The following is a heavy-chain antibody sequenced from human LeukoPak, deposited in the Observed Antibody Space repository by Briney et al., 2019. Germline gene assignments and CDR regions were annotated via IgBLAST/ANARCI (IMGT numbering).Heavy chain of an antibody. V-gene: IGHV1-3*01. D-gene: IGHD1-26*01. Sequence: ASVKVSCKASGYTFTSYAMHWVRQAPGQRLEWMGWINAGNGSTKYSQKFQGRVTITRDTSASTAYMELSSLRSEDTAVYYCARDLGPTSFDYWGQGTLVTVSS. J-gene: IGHJ4*02. CDR2: INAGNGST. CDR3: ARDLGPTSFDY. CDR1: GYTFTSYA.